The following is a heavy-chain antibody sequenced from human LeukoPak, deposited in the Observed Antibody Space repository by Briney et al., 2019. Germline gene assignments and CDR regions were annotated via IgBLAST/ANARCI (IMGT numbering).Heavy chain of an antibody. V-gene: IGHV3-23*01. J-gene: IGHJ4*02. CDR2: ISGSGGST. D-gene: IGHD5-24*01. Sequence: GGSLRLSCAASGFTFRSYAMSWVRQAPGKGLEWVSAISGSGGSTYYADSVKGRFTISRDNSKNTLYLQMISLRAEDTAVYYCAKDGVVDGYNSRHFDYWGQGTLVSVSS. CDR1: GFTFRSYA. CDR3: AKDGVVDGYNSRHFDY.